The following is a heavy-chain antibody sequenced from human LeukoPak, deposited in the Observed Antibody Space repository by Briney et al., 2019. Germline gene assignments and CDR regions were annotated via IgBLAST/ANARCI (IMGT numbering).Heavy chain of an antibody. CDR1: EFTFSSYS. Sequence: PGGSLRLSCAASEFTFSSYSMNWVRQAPGKGLEWVSSISSSSYIYYADSVKGRFTISRDNAKNSLYLQMNSLRAEDTAVYYCARGRSYYYGSGDYWGQGTLVTVSS. CDR2: ISSSSYI. J-gene: IGHJ4*02. V-gene: IGHV3-21*01. CDR3: ARGRSYYYGSGDY. D-gene: IGHD3-10*01.